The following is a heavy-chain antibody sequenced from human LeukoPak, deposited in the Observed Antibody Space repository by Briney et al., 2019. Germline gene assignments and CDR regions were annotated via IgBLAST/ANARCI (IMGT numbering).Heavy chain of an antibody. V-gene: IGHV3-15*01. CDR3: TTDYYDSSGYRF. J-gene: IGHJ4*02. Sequence: GGSLRLSCVASEFTFSSCAMSWVRQAPGKGLEWVGRIKSKTDGGTTDYAAPVKGRFTISRDDSKNTLYLQMNSLKTEDTAVYYCTTDYYDSSGYRFWGQGTLVTVSS. CDR1: EFTFSSCA. CDR2: IKSKTDGGTT. D-gene: IGHD3-22*01.